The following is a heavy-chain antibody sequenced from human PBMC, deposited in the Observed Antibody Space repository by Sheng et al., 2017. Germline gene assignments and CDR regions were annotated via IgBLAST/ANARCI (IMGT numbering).Heavy chain of an antibody. CDR1: GFTFSSYA. CDR3: AKIGYCSGGSCYADTNWFDP. Sequence: EVQLVESGGGLVQPGGSLRLSCAASGFTFSSYAMSWVRQAPGKGLEWVSAISGSGGSTYYADSVKGRFTISRDNSKNTLYLQMNSLRAEDTAVYYCAKIGYCSGGSCYADTNWFDPWGQGTLVTVSS. CDR2: ISGSGGST. J-gene: IGHJ5*02. D-gene: IGHD2-15*01. V-gene: IGHV3-23*04.